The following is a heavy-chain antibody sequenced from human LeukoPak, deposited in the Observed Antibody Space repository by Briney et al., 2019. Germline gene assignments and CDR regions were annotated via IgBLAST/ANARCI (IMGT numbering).Heavy chain of an antibody. CDR2: ISANGGRT. CDR3: AKGPERRGFCSGSACYSDC. J-gene: IGHJ4*02. Sequence: PGGSLRLSCAASGLTFSGYVMSWARQAPGKGLEWVAAISANGGRTCYTESVKGHFTISRDNSKNTLYLQMNSLRADDTAVYYCAKGPERRGFCSGSACYSDCWGQGTLVTVSS. V-gene: IGHV3-23*01. D-gene: IGHD2-8*02. CDR1: GLTFSGYV.